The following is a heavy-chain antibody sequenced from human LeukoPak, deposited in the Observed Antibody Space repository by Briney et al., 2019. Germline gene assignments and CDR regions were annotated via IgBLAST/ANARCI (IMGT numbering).Heavy chain of an antibody. CDR1: DGSISSSSYY. Sequence: SETLSLTCTVSDGSISSSSYYWGWIRQPPGKGLEWIGSMYYSGSTYYNPSLKSRVTISVDTSKNQFSLKLSSVTVAGTAVYYCARHEYYHDSIGNGWRASAFDNWGQGTLVTVSS. J-gene: IGHJ4*02. CDR2: MYYSGST. V-gene: IGHV4-39*01. D-gene: IGHD3-22*01. CDR3: ARHEYYHDSIGNGWRASAFDN.